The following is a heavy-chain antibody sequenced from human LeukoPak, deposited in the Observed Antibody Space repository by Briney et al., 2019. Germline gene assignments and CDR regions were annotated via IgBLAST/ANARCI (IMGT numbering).Heavy chain of an antibody. V-gene: IGHV3-7*01. CDR1: GFIFSSYW. CDR3: ARAYFDY. J-gene: IGHJ4*02. Sequence: GGSLRLSCVASGFIFSSYWMSWVRQAPGKGLEWVANIKQDGSEKYYVDSVKGRFTISRDNAKNSLYLQMNSLRAEDTAVYYCARAYFDYWGQGTQVTVSS. CDR2: IKQDGSEK.